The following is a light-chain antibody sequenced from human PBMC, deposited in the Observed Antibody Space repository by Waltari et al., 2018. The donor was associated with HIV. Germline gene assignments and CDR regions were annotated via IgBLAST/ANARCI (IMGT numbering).Light chain of an antibody. CDR2: EAT. Sequence: ALTQPASVSGSSGQSLTLSCLGTTSDMFVSWYLVHPGKAPKLIIFEATGRPSGVSNRFSASKSGTTASLTISGLHTDDEGLYFCASHAAENTVVFAGGTEVTVL. J-gene: IGLJ2*01. CDR1: TSDMF. V-gene: IGLV2-14*01. CDR3: ASHAAENTVV.